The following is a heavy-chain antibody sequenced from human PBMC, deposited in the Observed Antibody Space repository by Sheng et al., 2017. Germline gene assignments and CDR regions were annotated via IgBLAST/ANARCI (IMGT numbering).Heavy chain of an antibody. CDR2: INPSGGST. Sequence: QVQLVQSGAEVKKPGASVKVSCKASGYTFTSYYMHWVRQAPGQGLEWMGIINPSGGSTSYAQKFQGRVTMTRDTSTSTVYMELSSLRSEDTAVYYCATQVVTLTLDYWGQGTLVTVSS. CDR1: GYTFTSYY. J-gene: IGHJ4*02. D-gene: IGHD2-21*02. CDR3: ATQVVTLTLDY. V-gene: IGHV1-46*01.